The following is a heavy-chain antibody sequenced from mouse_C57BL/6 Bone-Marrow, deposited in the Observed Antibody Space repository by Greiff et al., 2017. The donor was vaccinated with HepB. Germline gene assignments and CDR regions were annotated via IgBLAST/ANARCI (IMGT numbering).Heavy chain of an antibody. CDR3: ARDTTVVEWYFDV. CDR1: GFTFSDYG. CDR2: ISSGSSTI. Sequence: DVQLQESGGGLVKPGGSLKLSCAASGFTFSDYGMHWVRQAPEKGLEWVAYISSGSSTIYYADTVKGRFTISRDNAKNTLFLQMTSLRSEDTAMYYCARDTTVVEWYFDVWGTGTTVTVSS. D-gene: IGHD1-1*01. V-gene: IGHV5-17*01. J-gene: IGHJ1*03.